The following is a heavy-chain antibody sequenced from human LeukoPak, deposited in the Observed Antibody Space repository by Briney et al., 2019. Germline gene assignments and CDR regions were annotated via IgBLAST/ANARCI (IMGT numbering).Heavy chain of an antibody. Sequence: PSETLSLTCTVSGGFIRDSGYYWGWIRQPPGKGLEWIGTVFYSGRTYYNSSLQSRVTISVDTSKNQFSLRLSSVTPADTAVYYCARLSNDYGDYEGHYWGQGTLVTVSP. CDR3: ARLSNDYGDYEGHY. CDR2: VFYSGRT. D-gene: IGHD4-17*01. CDR1: GGFIRDSGYY. V-gene: IGHV4-39*01. J-gene: IGHJ4*02.